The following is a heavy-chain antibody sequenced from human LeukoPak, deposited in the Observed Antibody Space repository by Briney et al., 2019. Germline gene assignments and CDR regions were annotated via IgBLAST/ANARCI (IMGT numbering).Heavy chain of an antibody. J-gene: IGHJ4*02. D-gene: IGHD2-15*01. CDR1: DGSFSGYY. V-gene: IGHV4-34*01. CDR3: AREGVVVVAASGLFDY. Sequence: SETLSLTCAVYDGSFSGYYWSWIRQPPGKGLEWIGEINHSGSTNYNPSLKSRVTISVDTSKNQFSLKLSSVTAADTAVYYCAREGVVVVAASGLFDYWGQGTLVTVSS. CDR2: INHSGST.